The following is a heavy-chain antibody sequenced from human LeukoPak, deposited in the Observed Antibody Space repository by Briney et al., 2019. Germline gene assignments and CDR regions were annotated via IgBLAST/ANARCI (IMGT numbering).Heavy chain of an antibody. Sequence: GASVTVSCKASGGTFSIYAISWVRQAPGQGLEWMGRIIPIFGTANYAQKFQGRVTITADKPTSTAYMELSSLRSEDTAVYYCARDVDTAMVEVYYYMDVWGKGTTVTVSS. J-gene: IGHJ6*03. V-gene: IGHV1-69*06. D-gene: IGHD5-18*01. CDR3: ARDVDTAMVEVYYYMDV. CDR1: GGTFSIYA. CDR2: IIPIFGTA.